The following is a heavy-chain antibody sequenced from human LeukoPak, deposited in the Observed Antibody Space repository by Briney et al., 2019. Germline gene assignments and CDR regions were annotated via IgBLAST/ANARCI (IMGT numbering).Heavy chain of an antibody. Sequence: PSETLSLTCTVSGFSFTTDSYCWGWIRQPPGKGLEWIGYDYCGGNTNYDPSLKRRVTISVDTSKNQFSLTLTSVTAADTAVYFCARGSYYDSSGYYYVLPFDYWGQGTLVTVSS. V-gene: IGHV4-61*01. CDR3: ARGSYYDSSGYYYVLPFDY. CDR2: DYCGGNT. D-gene: IGHD3-22*01. J-gene: IGHJ4*02. CDR1: GFSFTTDSYC.